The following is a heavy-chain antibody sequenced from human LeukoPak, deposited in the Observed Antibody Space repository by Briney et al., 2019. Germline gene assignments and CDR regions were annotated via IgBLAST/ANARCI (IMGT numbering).Heavy chain of an antibody. J-gene: IGHJ4*02. Sequence: PGGSLRLSCAASGFTFSSYSMNWVRQAPGKGLEWVSSISSSSSYIYYADSVKGRFTISRDNAKNSLYLQMNSLRAEDTAVYYCAREEDFDRFIDYWGQGTLVTVSS. CDR1: GFTFSSYS. CDR3: AREEDFDRFIDY. CDR2: ISSSSSYI. D-gene: IGHD3-9*01. V-gene: IGHV3-21*01.